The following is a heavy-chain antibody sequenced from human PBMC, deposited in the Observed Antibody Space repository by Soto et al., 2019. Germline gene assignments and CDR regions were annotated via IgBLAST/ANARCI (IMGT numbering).Heavy chain of an antibody. J-gene: IGHJ4*02. CDR1: GGSISGYY. CDR3: ARDITSYYYDSSGYLDY. CDR2: MYNTGST. D-gene: IGHD3-22*01. V-gene: IGHV4-59*01. Sequence: SETLSITCTVSGGSISGYYWSWIRQPPGKGLEWIGYMYNTGSTVYNPSFKSRVTISVDTSKNQFSLKLNSVTAADTAVYYCARDITSYYYDSSGYLDYWGQGTLVTVS.